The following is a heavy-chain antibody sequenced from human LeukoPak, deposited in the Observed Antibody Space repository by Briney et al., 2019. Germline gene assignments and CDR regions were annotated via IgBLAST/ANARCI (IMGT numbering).Heavy chain of an antibody. CDR3: ARAPEYCSSTGCYDGYFDY. Sequence: GASVKVSCKASGYTFTSYAMNWVRQAPGQGLEWMGWINTNTGNPTYAQGFTGRFVFSLDTSVSTAYLQICSLKAEDTAVYYCARAPEYCSSTGCYDGYFDYWGQGTLVTVSS. CDR1: GYTFTSYA. V-gene: IGHV7-4-1*01. J-gene: IGHJ4*02. CDR2: INTNTGNP. D-gene: IGHD2-2*01.